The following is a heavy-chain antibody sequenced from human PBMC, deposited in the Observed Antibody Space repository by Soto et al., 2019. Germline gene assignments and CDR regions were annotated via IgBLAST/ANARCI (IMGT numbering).Heavy chain of an antibody. CDR1: GGSVSNGSYY. Sequence: SEALSLSCSVSGGSVSNGSYYWSWIRQPPGKGLEWIGYISNSGTTTYNPSLKSRFTIYVDTSKNQLFLQAKPATAADIAVYYCARNSRGYIFAYYVDYWGQGTQVTVS. D-gene: IGHD5-18*01. J-gene: IGHJ4*02. CDR2: ISNSGTT. CDR3: ARNSRGYIFAYYVDY. V-gene: IGHV4-61*01.